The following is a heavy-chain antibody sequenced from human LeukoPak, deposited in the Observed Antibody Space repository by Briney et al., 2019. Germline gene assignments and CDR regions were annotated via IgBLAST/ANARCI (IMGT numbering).Heavy chain of an antibody. V-gene: IGHV4-59*01. CDR2: IYYSGST. D-gene: IGHD6-19*01. CDR1: GGSISSYY. Sequence: SETLSLTCTVSGGSISSYYWSWIRQPPGKGLEWIGYIYYSGSTNYNPSLKSRVTISVDTSKNRFSLKLSSVTAADTAVYYCASSGWYRDYFDYWGQGTLVTVSS. CDR3: ASSGWYRDYFDY. J-gene: IGHJ4*02.